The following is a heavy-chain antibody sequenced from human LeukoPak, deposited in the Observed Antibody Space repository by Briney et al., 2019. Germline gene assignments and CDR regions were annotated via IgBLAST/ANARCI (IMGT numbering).Heavy chain of an antibody. CDR1: GGSITSYY. V-gene: IGHV4-4*07. CDR3: AREGSMTARPFVSIDS. CDR2: SHATATT. D-gene: IGHD6-6*01. J-gene: IGHJ4*02. Sequence: SETLSLTCTVSGGSITSYYWSWIRQPAGKGLEWIGPSHATATTDYTPSLNNPPTMSVDTSKNQFYLKLRSVTAADTAVYYCAREGSMTARPFVSIDSWGQGTLVTVSS.